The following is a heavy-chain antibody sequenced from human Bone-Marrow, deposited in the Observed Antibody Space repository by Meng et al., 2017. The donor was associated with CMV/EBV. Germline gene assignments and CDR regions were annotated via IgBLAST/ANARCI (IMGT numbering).Heavy chain of an antibody. J-gene: IGHJ5*02. Sequence: EVRLGESGGGLIQPGGSLRLSCAVSGFTVSGNYMSWVRQAPGKGLEWVGRIKSKTDGGTTDYAAPVKGRFTISRDDSKNTLYLQMNSLKTEDTAVYYCTTGIQLWAAWGQGTLVTVSS. D-gene: IGHD5-18*01. CDR2: IKSKTDGGTT. CDR1: GFTVSGNY. CDR3: TTGIQLWAA. V-gene: IGHV3-15*01.